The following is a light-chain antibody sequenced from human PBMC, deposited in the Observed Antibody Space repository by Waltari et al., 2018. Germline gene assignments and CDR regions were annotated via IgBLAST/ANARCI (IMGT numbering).Light chain of an antibody. CDR3: QQYNLYPWT. CDR2: DAS. V-gene: IGKV1-5*01. CDR1: QSISTW. J-gene: IGKJ1*01. Sequence: DIQMTQSPSTLSASVGDTVTIACRASQSISTWLAWYQQKPGKAPKLLIYDASSLEAGVPSRFSGSGSRTEFTLTISSPQPDDFATYYCQQYNLYPWTFGQGAKVEIK.